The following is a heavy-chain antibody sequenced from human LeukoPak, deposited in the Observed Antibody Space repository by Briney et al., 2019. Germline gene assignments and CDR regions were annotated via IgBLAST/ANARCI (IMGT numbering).Heavy chain of an antibody. Sequence: GEPLKISCEGSGYSFPTYWIAWVRQMPGQGLEWMGIIYPGDSDIRYSPSFQGQVTISADKSISTAYLQWGRLKASDTAMYYCARQPGAGWFDPWGQGTLVTVSS. J-gene: IGHJ5*02. D-gene: IGHD3-10*01. CDR3: ARQPGAGWFDP. CDR1: GYSFPTYW. V-gene: IGHV5-51*01. CDR2: IYPGDSDI.